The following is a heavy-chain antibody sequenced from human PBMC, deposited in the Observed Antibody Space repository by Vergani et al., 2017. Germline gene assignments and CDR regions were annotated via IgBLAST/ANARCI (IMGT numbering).Heavy chain of an antibody. CDR1: GITFQAFA. V-gene: IGHV3-9*01. CDR2: IDRNYGV. Sequence: VEAGGGLVQPGGSLRLSCTASGITFQAFAFHWVRQVSGRGLEWGSGIDRNYGVKNGNSFEGRFSISRDNAKKAMFLQMTNLRHEDTAPYFCVKDKDYAADGPFDLWGRGTLVTFSS. CDR3: VKDKDYAADGPFDL. D-gene: IGHD3-16*01. J-gene: IGHJ2*01.